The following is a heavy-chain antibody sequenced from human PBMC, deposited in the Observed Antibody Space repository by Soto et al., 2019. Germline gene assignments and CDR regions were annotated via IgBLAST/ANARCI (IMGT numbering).Heavy chain of an antibody. CDR3: ARDSHSQQPNHRWGGGYMDV. CDR2: IYFSGST. J-gene: IGHJ6*03. D-gene: IGHD6-13*01. CDR1: GGSISNGGYY. V-gene: IGHV4-31*11. Sequence: QLQLEESGLGLVKPPQTLFLTFAVSGGSISNGGYYWSWIRQHPGKGLEWIGSIYFSGSTYYNPSLKSRVTISVATPKNQFSLKLSSVTAADTAVYYCARDSHSQQPNHRWGGGYMDVWGKGTTVTVSS.